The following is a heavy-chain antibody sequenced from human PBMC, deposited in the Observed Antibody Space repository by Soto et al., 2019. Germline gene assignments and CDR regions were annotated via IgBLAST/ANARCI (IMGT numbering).Heavy chain of an antibody. Sequence: SVKVSCKASGGTFSSYAISWVRQAPGQGLEWMGGIIPIFGTANYAQKFQGRVTITADESTSTAYMELSSLRSEDTAVYYCARSSISGSYSPPTNDYWGQGTLVTVSS. CDR2: IIPIFGTA. V-gene: IGHV1-69*13. CDR3: ARSSISGSYSPPTNDY. J-gene: IGHJ4*02. CDR1: GGTFSSYA. D-gene: IGHD1-26*01.